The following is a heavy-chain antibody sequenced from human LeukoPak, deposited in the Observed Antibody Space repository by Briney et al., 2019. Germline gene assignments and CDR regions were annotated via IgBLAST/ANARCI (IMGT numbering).Heavy chain of an antibody. Sequence: ASVKVSCKASGYTFTGYYMHWVRQAPGQGLEWMGWINPNSGGTNYAQKFQGRVTMTRDTSISTAYMELSRLRSDDTAVCYCARDLAPEGENWFDPWGQGTLVTVSS. V-gene: IGHV1-2*02. CDR1: GYTFTGYY. J-gene: IGHJ5*02. D-gene: IGHD1-14*01. CDR2: INPNSGGT. CDR3: ARDLAPEGENWFDP.